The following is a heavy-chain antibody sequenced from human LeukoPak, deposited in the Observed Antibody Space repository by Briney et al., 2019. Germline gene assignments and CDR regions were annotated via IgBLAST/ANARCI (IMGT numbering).Heavy chain of an antibody. CDR1: GFTFSSYS. V-gene: IGHV3-48*01. CDR2: ISSSSSTI. J-gene: IGHJ4*02. D-gene: IGHD6-6*01. CDR3: AREGISSSSPHDY. Sequence: GGSLRLSCAASGFTFSSYSMNWVRQAPGKGLEWVSYISSSSSTIYYADSVKGRFTISRDNAKNSLYLQMNSLRAEDTAVYYCAREGISSSSPHDYWGQGTLVTVSS.